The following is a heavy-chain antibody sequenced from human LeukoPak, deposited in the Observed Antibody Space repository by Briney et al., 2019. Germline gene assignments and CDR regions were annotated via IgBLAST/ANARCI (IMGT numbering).Heavy chain of an antibody. Sequence: SETLSLTCAVYGGSFSGYYWSWIRQPPGKGLEWIGEINHSGSTNYNPSLKSRVTISVDTSKNQFSLKLSSVTAADTAVYYCARTPGLYSGYGWFDPWRQRTVVSVSS. V-gene: IGHV4-34*01. D-gene: IGHD5-12*01. CDR1: GGSFSGYY. J-gene: IGHJ5*02. CDR2: INHSGST. CDR3: ARTPGLYSGYGWFDP.